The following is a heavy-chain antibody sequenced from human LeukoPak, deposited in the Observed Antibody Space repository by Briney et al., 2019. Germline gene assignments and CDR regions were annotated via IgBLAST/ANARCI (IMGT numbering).Heavy chain of an antibody. CDR2: IYYSGST. J-gene: IGHJ4*02. V-gene: IGHV4-59*01. D-gene: IGHD1-1*01. Sequence: SETLSLTCTVSGGSISSCYWSWIRQPPGKGLEWIRYIYYSGSTNYNPSLKSRVTISVDTSKNQFSLKLSSVTAADTAVYYCARGNRSGSLQLFDYWGQGTLVTVSS. CDR1: GGSISSCY. CDR3: ARGNRSGSLQLFDY.